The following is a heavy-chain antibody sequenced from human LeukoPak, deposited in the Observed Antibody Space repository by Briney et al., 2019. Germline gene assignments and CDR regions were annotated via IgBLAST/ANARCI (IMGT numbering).Heavy chain of an antibody. J-gene: IGHJ5*02. D-gene: IGHD2-2*01. CDR2: INHSGST. V-gene: IGHV4-34*01. Sequence: SETLSLTCAVYGGSFSGYYWSWIRQPPGKGLEWIGEINHSGSTNYNPSLKSRVTISVDTSKNQFSLKLSSVTAADTAVYYCASSLLGYCSSTSCSSFDPWGQGTLVTVSS. CDR3: ASSLLGYCSSTSCSSFDP. CDR1: GGSFSGYY.